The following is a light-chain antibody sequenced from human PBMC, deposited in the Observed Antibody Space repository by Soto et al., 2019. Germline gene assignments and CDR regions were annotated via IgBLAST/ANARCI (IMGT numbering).Light chain of an antibody. J-gene: IGKJ1*01. CDR1: QAIANY. V-gene: IGKV1-27*01. CDR3: QKDNSALWT. CDR2: AAS. Sequence: DIQMTQSPSSLSASVGDTVTITCRASQAIANYVAWYQQKPGKVPKLLIFAASTLQSGVPSRLSGRGSGTDFTLTISSLQPEDVSTYYCQKDNSALWTFGQGTKVEI.